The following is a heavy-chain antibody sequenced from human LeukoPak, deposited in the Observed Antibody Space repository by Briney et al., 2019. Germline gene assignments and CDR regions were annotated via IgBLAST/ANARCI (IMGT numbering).Heavy chain of an antibody. J-gene: IGHJ4*02. D-gene: IGHD5-24*01. CDR2: IHDSGNT. Sequence: SETLSLTCTVSGGSMSSDTYCWGWLRQPPGKGLEWIGTIHDSGNTYYHPSLESRFTISVDTSKNQFSPQLSSVTAADTAMYYCAGQVVDAYNYYYFDYWGQGTVVTVSS. CDR3: AGQVVDAYNYYYFDY. CDR1: GGSMSSDTYC. V-gene: IGHV4-39*01.